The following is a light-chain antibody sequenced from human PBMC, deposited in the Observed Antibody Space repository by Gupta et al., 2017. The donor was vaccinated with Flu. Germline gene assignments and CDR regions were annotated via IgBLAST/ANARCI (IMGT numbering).Light chain of an antibody. CDR2: SNN. Sequence: QSVLTQPPSASGTPGRSVLLPCSGRSPNIGSNTVNWYQQLTGTAPKHLIHSNNQRSSGVPDRFSGSKSDTSASLAISGLQSEDEADYYCATWDDSLNGYVVFGGGTKLTVL. V-gene: IGLV1-44*01. CDR1: SPNIGSNT. CDR3: ATWDDSLNGYVV. J-gene: IGLJ2*01.